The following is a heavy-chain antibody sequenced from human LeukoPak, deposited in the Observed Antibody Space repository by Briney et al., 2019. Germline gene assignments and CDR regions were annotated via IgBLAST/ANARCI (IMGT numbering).Heavy chain of an antibody. CDR1: GGSISSYY. J-gene: IGHJ4*02. Sequence: SETLSLTCTVSGGSISSYYWSWIRQPPGKGLEWIGYIYHSGSTYYNPSLKSRVTISVDRSKNQFSLKLSSVTAEDTAVYYCARGHDYYDSSGYYYDYWGQGTLVTVSS. CDR2: IYHSGST. D-gene: IGHD3-22*01. CDR3: ARGHDYYDSSGYYYDY. V-gene: IGHV4-59*12.